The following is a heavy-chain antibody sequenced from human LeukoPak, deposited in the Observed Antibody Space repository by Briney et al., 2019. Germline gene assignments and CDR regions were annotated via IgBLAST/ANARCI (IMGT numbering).Heavy chain of an antibody. J-gene: IGHJ6*03. CDR2: IYPGDSDT. D-gene: IGHD1-26*01. Sequence: GASLKISCKGSGYSFTSYWIGWVRQMPGKGLEWMGIIYPGDSDTRYSPSFQGQVTISADKSISTAYLQWSSLKASDTAMYYCARHTRGSYYYYYYMDVWGKGTTVTVSS. V-gene: IGHV5-51*01. CDR1: GYSFTSYW. CDR3: ARHTRGSYYYYYYMDV.